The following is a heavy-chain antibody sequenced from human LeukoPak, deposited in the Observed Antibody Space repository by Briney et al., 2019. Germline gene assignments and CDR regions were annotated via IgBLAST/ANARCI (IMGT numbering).Heavy chain of an antibody. J-gene: IGHJ3*01. Sequence: QTGGSLRLSCAASGFTFSSYAMSWVRQAPGKGLEWVSAISISGDSTYYADSVKGRFTISRDNSKNTLYLQMNSLRAEDTAVYYCARVAQDLYYDRAPAFPWGQGTMVTVSS. CDR1: GFTFSSYA. V-gene: IGHV3-23*01. CDR2: ISISGDST. CDR3: ARVAQDLYYDRAPAFP. D-gene: IGHD3-22*01.